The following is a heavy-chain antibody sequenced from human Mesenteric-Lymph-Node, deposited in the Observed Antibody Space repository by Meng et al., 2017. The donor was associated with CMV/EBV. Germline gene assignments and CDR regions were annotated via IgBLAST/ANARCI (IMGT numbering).Heavy chain of an antibody. Sequence: GGSLRLSCAASGFTFSDDYMSWIRQAPGKGLEWVSYISSSDSTIYYADSVKGRFTISRDNAKHSLYLQMTSLRAEDTAVYYCARGGTSNWGQGTLVTVSS. CDR2: ISSSDSTI. CDR3: ARGGTSN. D-gene: IGHD1-7*01. V-gene: IGHV3-11*01. J-gene: IGHJ4*02. CDR1: GFTFSDDY.